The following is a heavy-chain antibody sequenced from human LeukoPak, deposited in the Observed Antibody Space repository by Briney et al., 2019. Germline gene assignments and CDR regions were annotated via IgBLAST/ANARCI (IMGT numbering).Heavy chain of an antibody. Sequence: SETLSLTCAVSGGSISSSNWWSWVHQPPGKGLEWIGEIYHSGSTNYNPSLKSRVTISVDKSKNQFSLKLSSVTAADTAVYYCARGTYEWLPAGFDYWGQGTLVTVSS. CDR3: ARGTYEWLPAGFDY. CDR1: GGSISSSNW. D-gene: IGHD6-19*01. V-gene: IGHV4-4*02. J-gene: IGHJ4*02. CDR2: IYHSGST.